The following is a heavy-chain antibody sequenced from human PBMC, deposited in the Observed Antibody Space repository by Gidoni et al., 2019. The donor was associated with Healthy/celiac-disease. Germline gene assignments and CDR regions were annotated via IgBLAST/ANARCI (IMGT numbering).Heavy chain of an antibody. D-gene: IGHD3-16*01. CDR3: ARDESQGDYFDY. J-gene: IGHJ4*02. CDR2: IWYDGSNK. Sequence: VQLVESGGGVVQPGRSLRLSCAASGFTFSSYGMHWVRQAPGKGLEWVAVIWYDGSNKYYADSVKGRFTISRDNSKNTLYLQMNSLRAEDTAVYYCARDESQGDYFDYWGQGTLVTVSS. V-gene: IGHV3-33*01. CDR1: GFTFSSYG.